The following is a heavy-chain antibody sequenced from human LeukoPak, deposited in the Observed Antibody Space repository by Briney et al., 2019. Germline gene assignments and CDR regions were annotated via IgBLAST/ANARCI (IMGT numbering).Heavy chain of an antibody. CDR2: INGDGTTT. Sequence: PGGSLRLSCAASGFTFSSYWMHWVRQGPGKELTWVSHINGDGTTTNYADSVKGRFTISRDNAKNTLYLQMNSLRVEDTAVYYCARFSSGWSPSGFDYWGQGTLVTVSS. D-gene: IGHD6-19*01. CDR1: GFTFSSYW. CDR3: ARFSSGWSPSGFDY. J-gene: IGHJ4*02. V-gene: IGHV3-74*01.